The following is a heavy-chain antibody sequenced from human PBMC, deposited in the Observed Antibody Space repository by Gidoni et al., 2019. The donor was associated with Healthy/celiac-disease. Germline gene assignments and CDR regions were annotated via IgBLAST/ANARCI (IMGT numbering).Heavy chain of an antibody. J-gene: IGHJ6*02. D-gene: IGHD3-10*01. V-gene: IGHV3-30-3*01. CDR1: GFTFSSYA. Sequence: QVQLVESGGGVVQPGRSLRLSCEASGFTFSSYAMHWVRQAPGKGLEWVAVISYDGSNKYYADSVKGRFTISRDNSKNTLYLQMNSLRAEDTAVYYCARGRMWFGELLPDYGMDVWGQGTTVTVSS. CDR3: ARGRMWFGELLPDYGMDV. CDR2: ISYDGSNK.